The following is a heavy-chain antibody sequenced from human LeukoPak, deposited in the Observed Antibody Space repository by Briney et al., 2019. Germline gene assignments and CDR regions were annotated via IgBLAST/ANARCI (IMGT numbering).Heavy chain of an antibody. D-gene: IGHD3-22*01. J-gene: IGHJ1*01. V-gene: IGHV3-53*01. CDR1: GFTVSSNY. CDR3: TTDPHYYDSSGYHEYFQH. Sequence: PGGSLRLSCAASGFTVSSNYMSWVRQAPGKGLEWVSIIYSGGSTYYADSVKGRFTISKDDSKNTLYLQMNSLRAEDTAVYYCTTDPHYYDSSGYHEYFQHWGQGTLVTVSS. CDR2: IYSGGST.